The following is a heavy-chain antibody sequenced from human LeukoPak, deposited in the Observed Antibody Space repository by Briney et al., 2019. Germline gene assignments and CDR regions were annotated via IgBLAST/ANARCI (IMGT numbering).Heavy chain of an antibody. CDR3: ARVFPPINGYGSGSYSFLGSLDP. J-gene: IGHJ5*02. V-gene: IGHV1-2*02. Sequence: GASVKVSCKASGYTFTGYYLHWVRQAPGQGLEWMGWINPNSGGTNYAQKFQGRVTMTRDTSISTVSMELSRLRSDDTAVYYCARVFPPINGYGSGSYSFLGSLDPWGQGTLVTVSS. CDR2: INPNSGGT. D-gene: IGHD3-10*01. CDR1: GYTFTGYY.